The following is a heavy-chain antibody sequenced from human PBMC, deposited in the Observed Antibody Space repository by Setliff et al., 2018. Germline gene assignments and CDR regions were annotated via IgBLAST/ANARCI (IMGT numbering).Heavy chain of an antibody. CDR3: ARDAGGDYDN. CDR1: AFSFSTYV. Sequence: GGSLRLSCAASAFSFSTYVVHWVRQAPGKGLEWVSVIYSGGDTYYADSVKGRFTIYRDNSKNTLYLQMNSLRLEDTAIYYCARDAGGDYDNWGQGTLVTVSS. J-gene: IGHJ4*02. D-gene: IGHD2-21*02. CDR2: IYSGGDT. V-gene: IGHV3-66*02.